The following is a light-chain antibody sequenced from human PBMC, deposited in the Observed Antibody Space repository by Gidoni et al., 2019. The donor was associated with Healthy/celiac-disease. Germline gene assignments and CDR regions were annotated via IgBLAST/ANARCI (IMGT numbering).Light chain of an antibody. CDR3: QQRSNWPPGCS. CDR1: QSVSSY. J-gene: IGKJ2*04. CDR2: DAS. V-gene: IGKV3-11*01. Sequence: PATLSLSPGERASQSVSSYLAWYQQKPGQAPRLLIYDASNRATGIPARFSGSGSGTDFTLTISSLEPEDFAVYYCQQRSNWPPGCSFGQXTKLEIK.